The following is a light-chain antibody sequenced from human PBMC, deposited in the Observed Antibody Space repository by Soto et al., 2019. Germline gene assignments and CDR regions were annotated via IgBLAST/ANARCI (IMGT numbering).Light chain of an antibody. CDR1: QSVSSY. CDR3: QQRSNWPPVT. V-gene: IGKV3-11*01. CDR2: DAS. Sequence: EIVLTQSPATLSLSPGERATLSCRASQSVSSYLAWYQQKPGQAPRLLIYDASNRATAIPARFSGSGSGTDFTLTISSQEPEDFAVYYCQQRSNWPPVTFGQGTKVEIK. J-gene: IGKJ1*01.